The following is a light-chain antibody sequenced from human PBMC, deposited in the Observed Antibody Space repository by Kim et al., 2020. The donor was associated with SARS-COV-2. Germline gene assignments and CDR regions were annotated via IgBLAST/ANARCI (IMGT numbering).Light chain of an antibody. CDR3: QSYDSSLSGSRV. CDR1: NSNIGAGYE. J-gene: IGLJ1*01. CDR2: ANT. Sequence: QSVLTQPPSVSGAPGQRVTISCTGSNSNIGAGYEVHWYQQLPGTSPKLLIYANTNRPSGVPDRFSASKSGTSASLAITGLQAEDEADYYCQSYDSSLSGSRVFGTGTKVTVL. V-gene: IGLV1-40*01.